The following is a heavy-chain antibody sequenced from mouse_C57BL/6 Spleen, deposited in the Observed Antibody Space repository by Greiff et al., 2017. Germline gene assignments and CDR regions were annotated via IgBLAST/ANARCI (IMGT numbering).Heavy chain of an antibody. CDR2: IWSGGST. CDR3: ARFHDGYYFDV. CDR1: GFSLTSYG. J-gene: IGHJ1*03. V-gene: IGHV2-2*01. Sequence: QVQLQQSGPGLVQPSQSLSITCTVSGFSLTSYGVHWVRQSPGKGLEWLGVIWSGGSTDYNAAFISRLSISKDNSKSQVFFKMNSLQADDTAIYCCARFHDGYYFDVWGTGTTVTVSS. D-gene: IGHD2-3*01.